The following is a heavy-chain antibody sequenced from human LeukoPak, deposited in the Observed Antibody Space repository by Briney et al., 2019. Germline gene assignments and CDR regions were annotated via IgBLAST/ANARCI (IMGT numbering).Heavy chain of an antibody. V-gene: IGHV4-59*08. J-gene: IGHJ5*02. CDR3: ARSLGYCSSTSCGRNWFDP. CDR1: GVSISSYY. Sequence: PSETLSLTCTVSGVSISSYYWSWIRQPPGKGLEWIGYIYYSGSTNYNPSLKSRVTISVDTSKNQFSLKLSSVTAADTAVYYCARSLGYCSSTSCGRNWFDPWGQGTLVTVSS. CDR2: IYYSGST. D-gene: IGHD2-2*01.